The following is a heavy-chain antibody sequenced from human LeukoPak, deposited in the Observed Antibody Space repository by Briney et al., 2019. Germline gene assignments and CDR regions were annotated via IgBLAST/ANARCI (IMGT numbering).Heavy chain of an antibody. CDR1: GGSISSYY. CDR2: IYYSGST. Sequence: PSETLSLTCTVSGGSISSYYWSWIRQPPGKGLEWIGYIYYSGSTNYNPSLKSRVTISVDTSKNQFSLMLSSVTAADTAVYYCARSYCSSTSCYSYFQHWGQGTLVTVSS. V-gene: IGHV4-59*08. CDR3: ARSYCSSTSCYSYFQH. J-gene: IGHJ1*01. D-gene: IGHD2-2*01.